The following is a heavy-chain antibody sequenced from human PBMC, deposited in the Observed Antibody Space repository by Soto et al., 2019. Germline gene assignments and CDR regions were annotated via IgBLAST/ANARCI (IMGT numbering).Heavy chain of an antibody. J-gene: IGHJ4*02. V-gene: IGHV4-61*01. D-gene: IGHD3-22*01. Sequence: SETLSLTCTVSGGSVSSGSYYWSWIRQPPGKGLEWIGYIYYSGSTNYNPSLKSRVTISVDTSKNQFSLKLSSVTAADTAVYYCAKDANEGYYYDSSGYYYFDYWGQGTLVTVSS. CDR2: IYYSGST. CDR1: GGSVSSGSYY. CDR3: AKDANEGYYYDSSGYYYFDY.